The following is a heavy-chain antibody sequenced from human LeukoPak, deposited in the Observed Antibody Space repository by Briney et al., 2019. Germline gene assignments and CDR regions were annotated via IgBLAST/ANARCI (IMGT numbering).Heavy chain of an antibody. J-gene: IGHJ4*02. CDR1: GFTFTSYW. D-gene: IGHD2-21*02. V-gene: IGHV3-7*04. CDR3: ARGGLYGDYYFDY. CDR2: TKHDGSER. Sequence: GGSLRLSCAASGFTFTSYWMTWVRQAPGKGLEWVANTKHDGSERYYVDSVKGRFTISRDNVKYSLFLQMDSLRAEDTAVYYCARGGLYGDYYFDYWGQGTLVTVTS.